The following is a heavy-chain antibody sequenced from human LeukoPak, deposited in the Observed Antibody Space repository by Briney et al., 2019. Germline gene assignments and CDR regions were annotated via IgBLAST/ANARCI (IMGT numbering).Heavy chain of an antibody. CDR2: IIPILGIA. J-gene: IGHJ5*02. D-gene: IGHD4/OR15-4a*01. CDR1: GGTFSSYA. V-gene: IGHV1-69*04. CDR3: ARDRTLLTNWFDP. Sequence: SVKVSCKASGGTFSSYAISWVRQAPGQGLEWMGRIIPILGIANYAQKFQGRVTITADKSTSTAYMELSSLRSEDTAVYYCARDRTLLTNWFDPWGQGTLVAVSS.